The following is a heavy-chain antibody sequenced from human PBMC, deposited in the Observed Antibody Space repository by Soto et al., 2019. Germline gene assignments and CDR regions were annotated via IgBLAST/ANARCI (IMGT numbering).Heavy chain of an antibody. Sequence: QVQLVQSGAEVEKPGASVKVSCKASGYTFTGNAMHWVRQAPGQRLEWMGWINTGNGNTKYSQKFQGRVTITRDTSATTTYMELSSLRSEDTAVYYCAREGYDSSGYPLGYWGQGTLVTGS. J-gene: IGHJ4*02. CDR2: INTGNGNT. V-gene: IGHV1-3*04. CDR3: AREGYDSSGYPLGY. D-gene: IGHD3-22*01. CDR1: GYTFTGNA.